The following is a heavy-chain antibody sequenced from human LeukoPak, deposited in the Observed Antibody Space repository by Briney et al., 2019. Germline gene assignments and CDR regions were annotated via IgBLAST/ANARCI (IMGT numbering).Heavy chain of an antibody. CDR1: GGSISSYY. CDR3: ASFPYYYDSSGYYYFDY. V-gene: IGHV4-59*12. J-gene: IGHJ4*02. Sequence: SETLSLTCTVSGGSISSYYWSWIRQPPGKGLEWIGYIFYSGSTNYNPSLKSRVTISVDTSKNQFSLKLSSVTAADTAVYYCASFPYYYDSSGYYYFDYWGQGTLVTVSS. D-gene: IGHD3-22*01. CDR2: IFYSGST.